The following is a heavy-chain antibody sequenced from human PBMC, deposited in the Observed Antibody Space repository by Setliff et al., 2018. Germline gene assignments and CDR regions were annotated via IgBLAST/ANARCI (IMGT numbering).Heavy chain of an antibody. CDR3: ARLSLNGLRYYGLDV. CDR2: IQKSGGT. CDR1: GFSISSYY. J-gene: IGHJ6*02. D-gene: IGHD3-9*01. V-gene: IGHV4-59*01. Sequence: SETLSLTCNVSGFSISSYYWSWIRQPPGNGLESIGYIQKSGGTNYNTALKRRVTISVDTSTNQFSLKLRSVTAADTAVYYCARLSLNGLRYYGLDVWDQGTTVT.